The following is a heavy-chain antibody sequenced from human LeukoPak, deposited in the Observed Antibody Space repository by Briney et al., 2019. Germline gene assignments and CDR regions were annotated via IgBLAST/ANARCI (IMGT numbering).Heavy chain of an antibody. D-gene: IGHD4-17*01. J-gene: IGHJ6*03. Sequence: ASVKVSCKASGYTFTSYNISWVRQATGQGLEWMGWMNPNIGITDYAQKFQGRVTITRNTSISTAYMELSSLRSEDTAVYYCARGGGERLYYYYMDVWGKGTTVTVSS. CDR1: GYTFTSYN. CDR3: ARGGGERLYYYYMDV. CDR2: MNPNIGIT. V-gene: IGHV1-8*03.